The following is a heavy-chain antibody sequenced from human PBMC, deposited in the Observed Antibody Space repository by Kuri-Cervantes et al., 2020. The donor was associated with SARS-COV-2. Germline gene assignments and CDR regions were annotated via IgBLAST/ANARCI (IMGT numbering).Heavy chain of an antibody. CDR2: IIPFLGTP. CDR3: ATVRVTIFGVVIIGGWFDP. CDR1: GGTFSSYA. D-gene: IGHD3-3*01. V-gene: IGHV1-69*13. J-gene: IGHJ5*02. Sequence: SVKVSCKACGGTFSSYAISWVRQAPGQGLEWMGVIIPFLGTPNYEQKFQGRVTTTEDASTDTAYMELSSLRYEDAAVYYCATVRVTIFGVVIIGGWFDPWGQGTLVTVSS.